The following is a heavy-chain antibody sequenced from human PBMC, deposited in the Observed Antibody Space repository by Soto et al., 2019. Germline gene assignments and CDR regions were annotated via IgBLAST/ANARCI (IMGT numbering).Heavy chain of an antibody. D-gene: IGHD3-10*01. V-gene: IGHV4-34*01. CDR1: GGSFSGYY. CDR3: ARSVTP. Sequence: SETLSLTCAVXGGSFSGYYWSWIRQPPGKGLEWIGEINHSGSTNYNPSLKSRVTISVDTSKNQFSLKLSSVTAADTAVYYCARSVTPWGQGTLVTVSS. J-gene: IGHJ5*02. CDR2: INHSGST.